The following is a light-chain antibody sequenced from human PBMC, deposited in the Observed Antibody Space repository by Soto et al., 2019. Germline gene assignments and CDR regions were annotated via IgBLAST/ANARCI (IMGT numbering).Light chain of an antibody. CDR2: AVS. V-gene: IGLV2-14*01. Sequence: QSVLTQPASVSGSPGQSITISCTGTSSDVGLYDYVSWYQQHPGKAPQLMIYAVSNRPSGVSNRLSASKSGNTASLFISGLQAEDEADYYCSSYTSDSSYVFGSGTKGTVL. CDR3: SSYTSDSSYV. CDR1: SSDVGLYDY. J-gene: IGLJ1*01.